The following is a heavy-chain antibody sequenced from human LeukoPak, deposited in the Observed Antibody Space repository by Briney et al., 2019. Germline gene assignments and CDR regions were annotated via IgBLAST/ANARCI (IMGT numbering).Heavy chain of an antibody. J-gene: IGHJ4*02. CDR2: IIPIFGTA. D-gene: IGHD3-3*01. CDR1: GGTFSSYA. V-gene: IGHV1-69*06. CDR3: ARAAQYYDFWSGFKD. Sequence: GASVKVSCKASGGTFSSYAISWVRQAPGQGLEWMGGIIPIFGTANYAQKFQGRVTITADKSTSTAYMGLSSLRSEDTAVYYCARAAQYYDFWSGFKDWGQGTLVTVSS.